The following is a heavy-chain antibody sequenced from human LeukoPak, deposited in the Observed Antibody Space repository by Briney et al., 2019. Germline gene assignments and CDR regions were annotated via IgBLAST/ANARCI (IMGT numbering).Heavy chain of an antibody. Sequence: GGSLRLSCAASGFTVSSNYMSWVRQAPGKGLEWVSVIYNGGSTYYADSVKGRFTISRDNAKNSLYLQMNSLRAEDTAVYYCARDSRYGYSNDYWGQGTLVTVSS. D-gene: IGHD5-18*01. V-gene: IGHV3-53*01. CDR1: GFTVSSNY. J-gene: IGHJ4*02. CDR2: IYNGGST. CDR3: ARDSRYGYSNDY.